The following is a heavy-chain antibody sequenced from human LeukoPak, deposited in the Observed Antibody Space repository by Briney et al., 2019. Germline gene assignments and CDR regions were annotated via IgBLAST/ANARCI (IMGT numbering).Heavy chain of an antibody. D-gene: IGHD2-2*01. CDR2: INPNSGGT. J-gene: IGHJ4*02. CDR1: GYTFTGYY. CDR3: ARSRQYYCSSTSCFFDY. V-gene: IGHV1-2*02. Sequence: ASVKVSCKASGYTFTGYYMHWVRQAPGQGLEWMGWINPNSGGTNYAQKFQGRVTMTRDTSISTAYMELSRLRSDDTAVYYCARSRQYYCSSTSCFFDYWGQGTLVTVSS.